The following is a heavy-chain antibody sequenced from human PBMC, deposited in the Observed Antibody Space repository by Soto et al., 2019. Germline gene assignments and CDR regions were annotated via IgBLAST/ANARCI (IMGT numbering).Heavy chain of an antibody. CDR1: GFTFSSYG. V-gene: IGHV3-23*01. D-gene: IGHD3-9*01. J-gene: IGHJ4*02. CDR2: IRGDGGQT. CDR3: ARDVGLDSDDFFAY. Sequence: LRLSCTASGFTFSSYGMGWVRQAPGKGLQWVSTIRGDGGQTHYTDYVKGRFSISRDNSKNTVYLQMDSLRAEDTAMYFCARDVGLDSDDFFAYWGQGXQVTVYS.